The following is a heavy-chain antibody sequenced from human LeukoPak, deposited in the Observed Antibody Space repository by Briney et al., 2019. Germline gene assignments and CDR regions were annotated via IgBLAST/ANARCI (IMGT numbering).Heavy chain of an antibody. CDR1: GASIDNYY. Sequence: SSETLSVTCTVSGASIDNYYWDWIRQSPGKGLEWIACISNSGSTKYNPSLTDRVTMSVDRSKNQVSLRLRSVTAADTGVYYCTKGYYEPFDKWGQGTLVTVSS. CDR3: TKGYYEPFDK. CDR2: ISNSGST. D-gene: IGHD3-22*01. J-gene: IGHJ4*02. V-gene: IGHV4-59*13.